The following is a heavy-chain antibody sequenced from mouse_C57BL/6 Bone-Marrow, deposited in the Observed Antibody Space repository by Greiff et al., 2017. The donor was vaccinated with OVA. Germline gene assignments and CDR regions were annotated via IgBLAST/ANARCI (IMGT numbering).Heavy chain of an antibody. J-gene: IGHJ3*01. D-gene: IGHD2-5*01. V-gene: IGHV1-26*01. CDR1: GYTFTDYY. CDR2: INPNNGGT. CDR3: VWAYSNFLFAY. Sequence: EVQLQQSGPELVKPGASVKISCKASGYTFTDYYMNWVKQSHGKSLEWIGDINPNNGGTSYNQKFKGKATLTVDKSSSTAYMELRSLTSEDSAVYYCVWAYSNFLFAYWGQGTLVTVSA.